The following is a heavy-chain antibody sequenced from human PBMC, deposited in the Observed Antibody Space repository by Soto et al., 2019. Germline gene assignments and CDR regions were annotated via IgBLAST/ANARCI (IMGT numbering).Heavy chain of an antibody. CDR1: CGSVSSDNYY. V-gene: IGHV4-61*01. CDR3: ARAPPGVTATYYYGLDV. D-gene: IGHD2-21*02. Sequence: PSETLSLTCTVSCGSVSSDNYYWSWIRQPPGKGLEWIGYVYNIGTTHYNPSFKSRVTISGDTSKNQFSLRLTSVTAADTAVYYCARAPPGVTATYYYGLDVWGQGTTVTVSS. J-gene: IGHJ6*02. CDR2: VYNIGTT.